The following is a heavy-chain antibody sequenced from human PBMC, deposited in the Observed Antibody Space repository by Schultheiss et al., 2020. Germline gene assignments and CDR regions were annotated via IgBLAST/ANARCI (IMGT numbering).Heavy chain of an antibody. CDR1: GFTFSDYY. CDR3: ARPYVTTTGEYFQH. D-gene: IGHD3-9*01. V-gene: IGHV3-11*04. Sequence: GGSLRLSCAASGFTFSDYYMSWIRQAPGKGLEWVSYISSSSSTIYYADSVKGRFTISRDNAKNSLYLQMNSLRAEDTAVYYCARPYVTTTGEYFQHWGQGTLVTVSS. CDR2: ISSSSSTI. J-gene: IGHJ1*01.